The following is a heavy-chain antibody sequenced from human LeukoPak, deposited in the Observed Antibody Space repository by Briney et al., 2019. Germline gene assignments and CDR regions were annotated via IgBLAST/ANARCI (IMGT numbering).Heavy chain of an antibody. D-gene: IGHD2-21*02. CDR3: ARFKQAYCGGDCYSTPFDY. Sequence: ASVKVSCKASGGTFSSYAISWVRQAPGQGLEWMGWINPNSGGTNYAQKFQGRVTMTRDTSISTAYMELSRLRSDDTAVYYCARFKQAYCGGDCYSTPFDYWGQGTLVTVSS. CDR2: INPNSGGT. V-gene: IGHV1-2*02. J-gene: IGHJ4*02. CDR1: GGTFSSYA.